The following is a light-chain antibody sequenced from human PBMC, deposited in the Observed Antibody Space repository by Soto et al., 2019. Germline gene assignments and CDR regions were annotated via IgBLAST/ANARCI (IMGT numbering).Light chain of an antibody. CDR2: GNS. V-gene: IGLV1-40*01. CDR1: SSNIGADYD. J-gene: IGLJ2*01. Sequence: QSVLTHPPSVSGAPGQRVTISCTGISSNIGADYDVHWYQQLPGTAPKLLIFGNSNRPSGVPDRFSGSKSGTSASLAITGLQAEDEADYYCQSYDTSLSASVFGGGTKVTVL. CDR3: QSYDTSLSASV.